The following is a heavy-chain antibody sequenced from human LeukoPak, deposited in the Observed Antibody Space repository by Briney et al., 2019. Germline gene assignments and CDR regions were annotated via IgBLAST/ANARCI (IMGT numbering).Heavy chain of an antibody. Sequence: ASVKVSCKASGYMFTGNYMHWVRQAPGQGLEWMGWINPNSGGTNYAQKFQGRVTMTRDTSTSTVYMELSSLRSEDTAVYYCARANYYDSSGSFNYWGQGTLVTVSS. D-gene: IGHD3-22*01. CDR1: GYMFTGNY. CDR3: ARANYYDSSGSFNY. J-gene: IGHJ4*02. V-gene: IGHV1-2*02. CDR2: INPNSGGT.